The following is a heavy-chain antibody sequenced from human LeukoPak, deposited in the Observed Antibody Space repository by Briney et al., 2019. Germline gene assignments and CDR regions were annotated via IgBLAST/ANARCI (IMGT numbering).Heavy chain of an antibody. CDR2: IYYSGST. D-gene: IGHD6-13*01. V-gene: IGHV4-39*01. J-gene: IGHJ4*02. Sequence: SETLSLTCTVSGGSISSSSYYWGWIRQPPGKGPEWNRSIYYSGSTYYNTSLKSRVTISVDSSKTPFSLKLSYVTAADTAVYYCARHCDLYSSSWFDYWGQGTLVTVSS. CDR1: GGSISSSSYY. CDR3: ARHCDLYSSSWFDY.